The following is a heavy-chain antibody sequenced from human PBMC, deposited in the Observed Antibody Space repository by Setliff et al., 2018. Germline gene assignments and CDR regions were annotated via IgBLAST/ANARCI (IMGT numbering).Heavy chain of an antibody. D-gene: IGHD6-19*01. Sequence: PSETLSLTCTVSGGSISSSSYYWGWIRQPPGKGLEWIGSIYYSGSTYYNPSLKSRVTISVDTSKNQFSLKLTSVTAADTAMYYCARDTSSDWAAWFDPWGQGTLVTVSS. V-gene: IGHV4-39*07. CDR1: GGSISSSSYY. CDR2: IYYSGST. J-gene: IGHJ5*02. CDR3: ARDTSSDWAAWFDP.